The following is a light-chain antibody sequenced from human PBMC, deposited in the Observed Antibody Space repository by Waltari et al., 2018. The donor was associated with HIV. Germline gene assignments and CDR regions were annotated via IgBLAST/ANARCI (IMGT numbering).Light chain of an antibody. CDR2: DVS. CDR1: SSDFGGYKY. CDR3: CSYAGSYTYV. J-gene: IGLJ1*01. V-gene: IGLV2-11*01. Sequence: SALTQPRPVSGSPGQSVTISCTGTSSDFGGYKYVSWYQQHPGKAPKLMIYDVSKRPSGVPDRFSGSKSGNTASLTISGLQAEDEADYYCCSYAGSYTYVFGTGTKVTVL.